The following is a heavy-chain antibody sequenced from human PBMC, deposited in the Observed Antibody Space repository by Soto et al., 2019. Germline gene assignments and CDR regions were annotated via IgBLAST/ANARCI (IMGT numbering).Heavy chain of an antibody. CDR1: GYTFSGYY. Sequence: ASVKVSCKASGYTFSGYYMQWVRQAPGQGLEWMGWINPNSGSTYYADSVKGRFTISRDNSKSTLYLQMNSLRAEDTALYYCAKGRSYYYSYGVDVWGQGTTVTVSS. V-gene: IGHV1-2*02. CDR3: AKGRSYYYSYGVDV. CDR2: INPNSGST. J-gene: IGHJ6*02.